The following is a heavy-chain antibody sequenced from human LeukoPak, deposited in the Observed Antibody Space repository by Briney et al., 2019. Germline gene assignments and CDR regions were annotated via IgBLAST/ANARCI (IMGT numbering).Heavy chain of an antibody. CDR3: AKGGLHIVVVTALDY. V-gene: IGHV3-30*18. CDR2: ISYDGSNK. Sequence: GGSLRLSCAASGFTFSSYGMHWVRQAPGKGLEWVAVISYDGSNKYYADSVKGRFTISRDNSKNTLYLQMNSLRAEDTAVYYCAKGGLHIVVVTALDYWGQETLVTVSS. D-gene: IGHD2-21*02. J-gene: IGHJ4*02. CDR1: GFTFSSYG.